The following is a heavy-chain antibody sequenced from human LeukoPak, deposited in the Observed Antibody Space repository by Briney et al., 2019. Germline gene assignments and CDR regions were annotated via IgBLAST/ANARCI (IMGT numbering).Heavy chain of an antibody. CDR2: ISYDGSNK. CDR3: AKRRTFSSTDIAAAAPFDY. D-gene: IGHD6-13*01. Sequence: GGSLRLSCAASGFTFSSYTMHWVRQAPGKGLEWVAVISYDGSNKYYADSVKGRFTISRDNSKNTLYLQMNSLRAEDTAVYYCAKRRTFSSTDIAAAAPFDYWGQGTLVTVSS. V-gene: IGHV3-30-3*02. CDR1: GFTFSSYT. J-gene: IGHJ4*02.